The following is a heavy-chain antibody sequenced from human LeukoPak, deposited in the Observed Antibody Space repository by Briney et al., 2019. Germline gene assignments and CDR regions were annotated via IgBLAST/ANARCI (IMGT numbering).Heavy chain of an antibody. Sequence: PRGSLRLSCAASGFRVSSYYMNWVRQAPGRGLEWVSVLYSGGNTHYGGSVKGRFTISRDDYSNELFLQMNTLRAEDTALYYCSRDSARRDGYNFDYWGQGTLVTVSS. CDR2: LYSGGNT. CDR1: GFRVSSYY. D-gene: IGHD5-24*01. J-gene: IGHJ4*02. V-gene: IGHV3-53*05. CDR3: SRDSARRDGYNFDY.